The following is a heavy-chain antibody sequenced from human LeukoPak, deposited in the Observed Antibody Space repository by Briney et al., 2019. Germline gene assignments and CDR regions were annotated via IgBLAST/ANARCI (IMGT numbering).Heavy chain of an antibody. Sequence: GGSLRLSCAASGFTFSNAWMSWVRQAPGKGLEWVGRIKSKTDGGTTDYAAPVKGRFTISRDDSKNTLYLQMNSLKTEDTAVYYCTTDLEAVAGVFDYWGQRTLVTVSS. CDR1: GFTFSNAW. V-gene: IGHV3-15*01. D-gene: IGHD6-19*01. CDR2: IKSKTDGGTT. J-gene: IGHJ4*02. CDR3: TTDLEAVAGVFDY.